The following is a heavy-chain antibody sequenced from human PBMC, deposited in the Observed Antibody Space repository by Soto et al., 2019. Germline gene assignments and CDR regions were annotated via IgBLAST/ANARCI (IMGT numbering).Heavy chain of an antibody. CDR2: ISADNGNT. CDR3: ARCIQQDCYYGMDV. Sequence: QAQLVQSGAEVKKPGASVKVSCKASGYTFYSHSISWVRQAPGQGLEWMGRISADNGNTKYAQKFRDRVTMTTDTSTSTVYMELRNLRPDDTAMYYCARCIQQDCYYGMDVWGQGTTVTVSS. D-gene: IGHD5-18*01. J-gene: IGHJ6*02. CDR1: GYTFYSHS. V-gene: IGHV1-18*01.